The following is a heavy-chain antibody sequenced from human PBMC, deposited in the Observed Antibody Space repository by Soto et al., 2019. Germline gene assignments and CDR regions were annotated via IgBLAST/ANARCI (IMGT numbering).Heavy chain of an antibody. CDR1: GGSFSGYY. CDR3: ARDGSGSLGADWFDP. V-gene: IGHV4-34*01. Sequence: QVQLQQWGAGLLKPSETLSLTCAVYGGSFSGYYWSWIRQPPGKGLEWIGEINHSGSTNYNPSLKSRVTISVDTSKNQCALKLSSVTAADTAVYYCARDGSGSLGADWFDPWGQGTLVTVSS. CDR2: INHSGST. J-gene: IGHJ5*02. D-gene: IGHD3-10*01.